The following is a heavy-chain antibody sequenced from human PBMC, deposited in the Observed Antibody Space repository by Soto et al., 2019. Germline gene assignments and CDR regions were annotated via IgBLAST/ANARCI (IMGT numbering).Heavy chain of an antibody. D-gene: IGHD3-10*01. CDR1: GFTFSSHT. V-gene: IGHV3-48*02. Sequence: GGSLRLSCAASGFTFSSHTMNWVCQAPGKGLERISYITSTSSTKNYAYSARGRFTISRDNVKNFLYLQLNYLRDEDTAIYYCARRITLGRGPHYYYAMDVWGQGTTVTVSS. CDR3: ARRITLGRGPHYYYAMDV. CDR2: ITSTSSTK. J-gene: IGHJ6*02.